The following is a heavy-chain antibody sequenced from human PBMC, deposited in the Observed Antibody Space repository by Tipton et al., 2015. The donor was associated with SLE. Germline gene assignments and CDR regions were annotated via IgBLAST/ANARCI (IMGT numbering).Heavy chain of an antibody. CDR3: ARDGAVVNAFDI. V-gene: IGHV4-34*01. CDR2: INHSGST. D-gene: IGHD4-23*01. CDR1: GGSFSGYY. Sequence: TLSLTCAVFGGSFSGYYWSWIRQPPGKGLEWIGEINHSGSTNYNPSLKTRVIISVDTFKNQFSLKLSSVTAADTAVYYCARDGAVVNAFDIWGQGTMVTVSS. J-gene: IGHJ3*02.